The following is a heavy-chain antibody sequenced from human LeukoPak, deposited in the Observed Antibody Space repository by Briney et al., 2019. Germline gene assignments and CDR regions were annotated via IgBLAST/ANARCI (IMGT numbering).Heavy chain of an antibody. D-gene: IGHD3-22*01. CDR1: GGSIRSGSHY. V-gene: IGHV4-39*02. Sequence: SETLSLTCTVSGGSIRSGSHYWAWIRPPPGKGLEWIGSIYYSGSTYYNPSLENRVTISIDTSKNHISLKLSSLSAADTSVYYCAKRDDSGGNLVDLWGQGTLVTVS. CDR2: IYYSGST. J-gene: IGHJ4*02. CDR3: AKRDDSGGNLVDL.